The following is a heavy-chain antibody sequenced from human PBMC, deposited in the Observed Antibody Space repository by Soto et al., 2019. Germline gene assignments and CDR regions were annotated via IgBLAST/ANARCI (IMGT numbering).Heavy chain of an antibody. CDR1: GGSISSGDYY. J-gene: IGHJ4*02. CDR3: ARGTRAYDSSGYYYFDY. D-gene: IGHD3-22*01. V-gene: IGHV4-30-4*01. Sequence: TFSGGSISSGDYYWSWIRQPPGKGLEWIGYIYYSGSTYYNPSLKSRVTISVDTSKNQFSLKLSSVTAADTAVYYCARGTRAYDSSGYYYFDYWGQGTLVTVSS. CDR2: IYYSGST.